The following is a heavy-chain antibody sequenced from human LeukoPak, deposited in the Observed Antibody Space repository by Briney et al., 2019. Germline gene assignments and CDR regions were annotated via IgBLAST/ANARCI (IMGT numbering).Heavy chain of an antibody. CDR2: VSFDGNNK. V-gene: IGHV3-30*09. D-gene: IGHD6-13*01. CDR1: GFTFSNYA. Sequence: GGSLRLSCATSGFTFSNYAIHWVRQAPGKGLEWVAVVSFDGNNKYYADSVKGRFAISRDSSKNTLYLQMNSLRAEDTAVYYCAKDGVRGDYSNSWDVFDYWGQGTLVTVSS. CDR3: AKDGVRGDYSNSWDVFDY. J-gene: IGHJ4*02.